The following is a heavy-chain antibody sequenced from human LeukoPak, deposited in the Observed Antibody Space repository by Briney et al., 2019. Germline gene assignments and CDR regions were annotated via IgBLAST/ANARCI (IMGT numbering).Heavy chain of an antibody. CDR3: ARVSDDSSGYYYFRFDP. V-gene: IGHV4-61*02. D-gene: IGHD3-22*01. CDR2: IYTSDIT. J-gene: IGHJ5*02. Sequence: PSQTLSLTCTVSGGSISSGSYYCSSIPQPAGKVLEWIGRIYTSDITNYNPSLQSRVTISVDTSKNRFSLKLSSVTAADTAVYYCARVSDDSSGYYYFRFDPWGQGTLVTVSS. CDR1: GGSISSGSYY.